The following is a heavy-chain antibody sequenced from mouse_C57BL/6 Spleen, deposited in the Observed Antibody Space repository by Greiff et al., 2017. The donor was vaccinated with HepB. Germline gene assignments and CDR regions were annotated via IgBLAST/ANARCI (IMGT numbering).Heavy chain of an antibody. CDR1: GYTFTNYW. CDR2: IYPGGGYT. J-gene: IGHJ4*01. CDR3: ARYEDYYAMDY. D-gene: IGHD2-3*01. V-gene: IGHV1-63*01. Sequence: VQLVESGAELVRPGTSVKMSCKASGYTFTNYWIGWAKQRPGHGLEWIGDIYPGGGYTNYNEKFKGKATLTADKSSSTAYMQFSSLTSEDSAIYYCARYEDYYAMDYWGQGTSVTVSS.